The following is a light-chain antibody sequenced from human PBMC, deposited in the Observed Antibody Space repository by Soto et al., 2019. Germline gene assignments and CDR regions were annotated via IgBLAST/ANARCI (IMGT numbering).Light chain of an antibody. J-gene: IGKJ4*01. CDR3: QQYGTSPLT. CDR2: VAS. Sequence: EIVLTQSPGTLPLSPGERATLSCRASQSVAANYLAWYQQKPGQAPRLLIYVASSRATGIPDRFSGSGSGTAFTLTISRLEPEDFAVYYCQQYGTSPLTFGGGTKVDIK. CDR1: QSVAANY. V-gene: IGKV3-20*01.